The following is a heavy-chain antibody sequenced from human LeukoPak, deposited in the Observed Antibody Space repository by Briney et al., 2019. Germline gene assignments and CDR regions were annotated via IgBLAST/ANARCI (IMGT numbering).Heavy chain of an antibody. Sequence: ASVKVSCKASGYTFTSYHMHWVRQAPGQGLEWMGIINPSGGSTSYAQKFQGRVTMTRDTSTSTVYMELSSLRSEDTAVYYCARWRGSYTFDYWGQGTLVTVSS. D-gene: IGHD3-16*01. CDR1: GYTFTSYH. CDR3: ARWRGSYTFDY. CDR2: INPSGGST. J-gene: IGHJ4*02. V-gene: IGHV1-46*01.